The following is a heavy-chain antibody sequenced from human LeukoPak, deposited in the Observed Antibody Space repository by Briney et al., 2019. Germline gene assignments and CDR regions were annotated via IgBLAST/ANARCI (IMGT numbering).Heavy chain of an antibody. D-gene: IGHD3-22*01. CDR2: ISRSGDST. Sequence: GGSLRLSCAASGFSFSNYGMNWVRQAPGKGLEWVSAISRSGDSTYYAASVKGRFTISRDNSENTLFLQMNSLRAEDTAIYYCAKPISYLDDSGYTNPRDDWGQGTLVTVSS. CDR3: AKPISYLDDSGYTNPRDD. J-gene: IGHJ4*02. V-gene: IGHV3-23*01. CDR1: GFSFSNYG.